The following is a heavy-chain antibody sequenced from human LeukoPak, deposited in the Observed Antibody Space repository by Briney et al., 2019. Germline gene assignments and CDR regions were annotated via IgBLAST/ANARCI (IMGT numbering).Heavy chain of an antibody. D-gene: IGHD1-26*01. CDR1: GFTFSSYA. CDR2: ISYDGSNK. J-gene: IGHJ4*02. V-gene: IGHV3-30-3*01. CDR3: ARVQSGSMMYYFDY. Sequence: GGSLRLSCAASGFTFSSYAMHWVRQAPGKGLEWVAVISYDGSNKYYADSVKGRFTISRDNSKNTLYLQMNSLRAEDTAVYYCARVQSGSMMYYFDYWGQGTLVTVSS.